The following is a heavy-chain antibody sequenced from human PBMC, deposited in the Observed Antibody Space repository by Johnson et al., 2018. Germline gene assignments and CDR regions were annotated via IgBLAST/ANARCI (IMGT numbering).Heavy chain of an antibody. J-gene: IGHJ3*02. CDR2: INHSGST. D-gene: IGHD3-22*01. Sequence: QVQLQQWGAGLLKPSETXSLTCAVYGGSFSGYYWSWIRQPPGKGLEWIGEINHSGSTNYTPSLKSRVTISVDTSKNPFSLKLTAVTAAATAVYYGARGRSVFRRERLQRPNYYDSRVRIWGAFDIWGQGTMVTVSS. CDR3: ARGRSVFRRERLQRPNYYDSRVRIWGAFDI. V-gene: IGHV4-34*01. CDR1: GGSFSGYY.